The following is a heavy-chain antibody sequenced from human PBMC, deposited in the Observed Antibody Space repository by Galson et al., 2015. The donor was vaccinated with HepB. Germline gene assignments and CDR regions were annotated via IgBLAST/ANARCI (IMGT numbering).Heavy chain of an antibody. J-gene: IGHJ4*02. CDR1: GFTFSSYW. CDR3: ARGLPWYYDSSGYYVGDFWDY. V-gene: IGHV3-7*03. Sequence: SLRLSCAASGFTFSSYWMNWVRQAPGKGLEWVANIKQDGSEKYYVDSVKGRFTISRDNAKNSLYLQMNSLRAEDTAVYYCARGLPWYYDSSGYYVGDFWDYWGQGTLVTVSS. CDR2: IKQDGSEK. D-gene: IGHD3-22*01.